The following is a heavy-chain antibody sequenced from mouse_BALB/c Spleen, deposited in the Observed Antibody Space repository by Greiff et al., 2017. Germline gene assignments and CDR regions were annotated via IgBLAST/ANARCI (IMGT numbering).Heavy chain of an antibody. CDR1: GFTFSSYA. J-gene: IGHJ2*01. CDR2: ISSGGSYT. Sequence: DVKLQESGGGLVKPGGSLKLSCAASGFTFSSYAMSWVRQSPEKRLEWVAEISSGGSYTYYPDTVTGRFTISRDNAKNTLYLEMSSLRSEDTAMYYCAREARRGYFDYWGQGTTLTVSS. CDR3: AREARRGYFDY. V-gene: IGHV5-9-4*01.